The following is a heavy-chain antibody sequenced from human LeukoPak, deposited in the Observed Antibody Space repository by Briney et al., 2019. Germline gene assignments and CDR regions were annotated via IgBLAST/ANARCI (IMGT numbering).Heavy chain of an antibody. D-gene: IGHD3-10*01. V-gene: IGHV4-34*01. CDR2: INHSGST. CDR3: ARATDLYYYGSGSYYNP. J-gene: IGHJ5*02. CDR1: GGSFSGYY. Sequence: SETLSLTCAVSGGSFSGYYWSWIRQPPGKGLEWIGEINHSGSTNYNPSLKSRVTISVDTSKNQFSLKLSSVTAADTAVYYCARATDLYYYGSGSYYNPWGQGTLVTVSS.